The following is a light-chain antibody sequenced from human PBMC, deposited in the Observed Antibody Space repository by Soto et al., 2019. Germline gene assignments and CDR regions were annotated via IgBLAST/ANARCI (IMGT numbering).Light chain of an antibody. J-gene: IGKJ1*01. CDR1: QSVGTK. Sequence: EVVMTQSPAPLSVSPGEGAPLTCRASQSVGTKLAWYQQKPGQAPRLLIYRASNRATGIPDRFSRSGSGTDFTLTISRLEPEDFAVYYCQQYGSSGTFGPGTKVDIK. V-gene: IGKV3-20*01. CDR2: RAS. CDR3: QQYGSSGT.